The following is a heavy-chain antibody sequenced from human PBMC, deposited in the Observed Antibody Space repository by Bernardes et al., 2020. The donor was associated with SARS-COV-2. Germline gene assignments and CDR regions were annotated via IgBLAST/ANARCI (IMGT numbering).Heavy chain of an antibody. CDR3: ARFRGGDGSNSFDN. D-gene: IGHD2-2*01. CDR1: GFSLSTSGMC. Sequence: SGPTLVKPTQTLTLTCIFSGFSLSTSGMCVSWIRQPPGKALEWLARIDWDDDKFYSTSLKTRLTISKDTSKNQVVLTLTNLDPVDTATYYCARFRGGDGSNSFDNWGQGTLVTVSS. J-gene: IGHJ4*02. CDR2: IDWDDDK. V-gene: IGHV2-70*17.